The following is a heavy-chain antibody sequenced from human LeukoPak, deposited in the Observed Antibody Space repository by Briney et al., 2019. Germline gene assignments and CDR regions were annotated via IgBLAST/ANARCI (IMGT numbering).Heavy chain of an antibody. J-gene: IGHJ5*02. CDR2: IGGIGDPT. CDR1: GIPFGPYV. Sequence: GSLRLSWVASGIPFGPYVMNLAPQASGEGPGWGSGIGGIGDPTYYADSVKGRFTISKDNSKNTLYLQMNSPRVEDTAVYYCAKCVSGWPNWFDPWGQGTLVTVSS. D-gene: IGHD6-19*01. V-gene: IGHV3-23*01. CDR3: AKCVSGWPNWFDP.